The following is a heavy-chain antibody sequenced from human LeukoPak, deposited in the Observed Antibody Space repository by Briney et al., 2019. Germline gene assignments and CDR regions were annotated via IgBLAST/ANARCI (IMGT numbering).Heavy chain of an antibody. CDR3: ARTVVANYYYYYMDV. V-gene: IGHV1-69*13. CDR2: IIPIFGTA. Sequence: ASVKVSCKASGYTFTGYYLHWVRQAPGQGLEWMGGIIPIFGTANYAQKFQGRVTITADESTSTAYMELSSLRSEDTAVYYCARTVVANYYYYYMDVWGKGTTVTVSS. CDR1: GYTFTGYY. J-gene: IGHJ6*03. D-gene: IGHD2-21*01.